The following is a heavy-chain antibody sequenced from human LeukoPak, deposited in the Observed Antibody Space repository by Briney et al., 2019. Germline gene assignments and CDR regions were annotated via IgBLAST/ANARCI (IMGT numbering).Heavy chain of an antibody. CDR2: IKKDGSEK. V-gene: IGHV3-7*01. D-gene: IGHD5-18*01. J-gene: IGHJ4*02. CDR1: GFTFSSYG. Sequence: PGGSLRLPCAASGFTFSSYGMHWVRQAPGKGLEWVANIKKDGSEKYYVDSIKGRFTISRDNAKTSLYLQMISLRAEDTAVYYCARHLSGITGYTYGRGIDYWGQGTLVTVSS. CDR3: ARHLSGITGYTYGRGIDY.